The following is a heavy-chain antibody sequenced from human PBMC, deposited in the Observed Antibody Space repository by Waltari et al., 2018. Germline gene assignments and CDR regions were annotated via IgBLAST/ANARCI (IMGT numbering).Heavy chain of an antibody. CDR1: GASISTTGYY. J-gene: IGHJ4*02. CDR3: ARQPLITLTGTSGFDF. CDR2: IYYNGNT. Sequence: QLQLQESGPGLVKPSETLSLSCTVSGASISTTGYYWAWIRQPPGKGLEWIANIYYNGNTYYHPSVTSRVTISIDTSENRFSLKLSSVTAADTAIYYCARQPLITLTGTSGFDFWGQGTLVTVSS. D-gene: IGHD1-7*01. V-gene: IGHV4-39*01.